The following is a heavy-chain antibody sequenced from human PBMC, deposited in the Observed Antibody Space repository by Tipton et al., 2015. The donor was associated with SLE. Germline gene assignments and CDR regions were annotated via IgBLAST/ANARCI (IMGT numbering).Heavy chain of an antibody. J-gene: IGHJ5*02. CDR1: GGSISSSSYY. CDR2: IYYSGST. CDR3: AGQRGWSWFDP. D-gene: IGHD6-25*01. Sequence: LRLSCTVSGGSISSSSYYWGWIRQPPGKGLEWIGSIYYSGSTYYNPSLKSRVTISVDTSKNRFSLKLSSVTAADTAVYYCAGQRGWSWFDPWGQGTLVTVSS. V-gene: IGHV4-39*07.